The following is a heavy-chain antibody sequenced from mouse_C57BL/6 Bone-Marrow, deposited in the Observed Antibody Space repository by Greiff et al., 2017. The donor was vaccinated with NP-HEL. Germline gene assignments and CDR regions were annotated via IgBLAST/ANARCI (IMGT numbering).Heavy chain of an antibody. J-gene: IGHJ2*01. D-gene: IGHD2-1*01. V-gene: IGHV2-2*01. CDR1: GFSLTSYG. CDR2: IWSGGST. CDR3: ARGYYGNYLYFDY. Sequence: VQLQQSGPGLVQPSQSLSITCTVSGFSLTSYGVHWVRQSPGKGLEWLGVIWSGGSTDYNAAFISRLSISKDNSKSQVFFKMNSLQADDTAIYYCARGYYGNYLYFDYWGQGTTLTVSS.